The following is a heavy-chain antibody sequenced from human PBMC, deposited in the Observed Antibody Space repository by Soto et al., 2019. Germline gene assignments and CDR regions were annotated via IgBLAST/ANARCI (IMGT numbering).Heavy chain of an antibody. J-gene: IGHJ5*02. CDR1: GGSISSYY. CDR2: IYYSGST. V-gene: IGHV4-59*12. Sequence: SETLSLTCTVSGGSISSYYWSWIRQPPGKGLEWIGYIYYSGSTNYNPSLKSRVTISVDTSKHQFSLKLSSVTAADTAVYYCAGEVLYDSSGFYNWFDPWGQGTQVTVSS. D-gene: IGHD3-22*01. CDR3: AGEVLYDSSGFYNWFDP.